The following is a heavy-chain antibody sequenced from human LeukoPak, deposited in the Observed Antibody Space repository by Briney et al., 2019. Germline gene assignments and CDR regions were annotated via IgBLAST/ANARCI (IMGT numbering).Heavy chain of an antibody. CDR1: GGTFSSYA. D-gene: IGHD2-2*01. V-gene: IGHV1-69*06. CDR2: IIPIFGTA. Sequence: SVKVSCKASGGTFSSYAISWVRQAPGQGLEWMGGIIPIFGTANYAQKFQGRVTINADKSTSTAYMELSSLRSEDTAVYYCARVAPYCSSTSCYFNYWGQGTLVTVSS. CDR3: ARVAPYCSSTSCYFNY. J-gene: IGHJ4*02.